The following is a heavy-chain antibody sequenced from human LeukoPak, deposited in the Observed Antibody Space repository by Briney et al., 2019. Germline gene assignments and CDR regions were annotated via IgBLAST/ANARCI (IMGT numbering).Heavy chain of an antibody. Sequence: GGSLRLSCAASGFTFSSYGMHWVRQAPGKGLEWVAFIRYDGSNKYYADSVKGRFTISRDNSKNTLYLQMNSLRAEDTAVYYCASLGYCSGGSCYDGPYYYYYRDVWGKGTTVTISS. J-gene: IGHJ6*03. V-gene: IGHV3-30*02. CDR1: GFTFSSYG. CDR3: ASLGYCSGGSCYDGPYYYYYRDV. CDR2: IRYDGSNK. D-gene: IGHD2-15*01.